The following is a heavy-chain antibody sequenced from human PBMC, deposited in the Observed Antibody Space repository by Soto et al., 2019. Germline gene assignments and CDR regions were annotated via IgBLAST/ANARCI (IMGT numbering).Heavy chain of an antibody. V-gene: IGHV1-69*13. D-gene: IGHD6-6*01. CDR2: IIPIFGTA. J-gene: IGHJ6*02. CDR1: GGTFSSYA. Sequence: GASVKVSCKASGGTFSSYAIGWVRQAPGHGLEWMGGIIPIFGTANYAQKFQGRVTITADESTSTAYMELCSLRSEDTAVYYCARVVEGSSSGYYYYYYGMDVWGQGPTVTVSS. CDR3: ARVVEGSSSGYYYYYYGMDV.